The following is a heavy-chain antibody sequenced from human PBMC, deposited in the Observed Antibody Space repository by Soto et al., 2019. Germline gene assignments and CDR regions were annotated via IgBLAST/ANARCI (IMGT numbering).Heavy chain of an antibody. V-gene: IGHV3-30-3*01. J-gene: IGHJ6*02. CDR3: ASIGSGSYSYYYGMDV. D-gene: IGHD3-10*01. CDR2: ISYDGSNK. CDR1: GFTFSSYA. Sequence: AGGSLRLSCAASGFTFSSYAMHWVRQAPGKGLEWVAVISYDGSNKYYADSVKGRFTISRDNSKNTLYLQMNSLRAEDTAVYYCASIGSGSYSYYYGMDVWGQGTTVTVSS.